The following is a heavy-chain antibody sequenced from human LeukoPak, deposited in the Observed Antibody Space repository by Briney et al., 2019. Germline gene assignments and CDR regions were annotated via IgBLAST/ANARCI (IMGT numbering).Heavy chain of an antibody. V-gene: IGHV5-51*01. D-gene: IGHD3/OR15-3a*01. CDR3: ARQDWEGDYFDY. Sequence: GESLKISCKGSGCSFTSYCIGLVRQMPGKGLEGMGIIYRGDSDTRYSPSFQVQGTISADKSISTAYLQWSSLKASDTAMYYCARQDWEGDYFDYWGQGTLVTVSS. CDR1: GCSFTSYC. CDR2: IYRGDSDT. J-gene: IGHJ4*02.